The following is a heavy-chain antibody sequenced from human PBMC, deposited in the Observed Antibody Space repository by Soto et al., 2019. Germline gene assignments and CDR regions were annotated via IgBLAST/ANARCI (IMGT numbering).Heavy chain of an antibody. D-gene: IGHD3-16*01. V-gene: IGHV1-69*01. CDR3: ARSRIIAEFNDYGGNYHGFDI. CDR2: IIPMFGTP. Sequence: QVQLVQSGPEVRKSGSSVRVSCKATGGTVSSHAVSWVRLAPGQGLEWIGGIIPMFGTPTYAHKFQGGVKISADESTSTVFLDLSSLRSEDTAVYYCARSRIIAEFNDYGGNYHGFDIWGQGTMVTVSS. CDR1: GGTVSSHA. J-gene: IGHJ3*02.